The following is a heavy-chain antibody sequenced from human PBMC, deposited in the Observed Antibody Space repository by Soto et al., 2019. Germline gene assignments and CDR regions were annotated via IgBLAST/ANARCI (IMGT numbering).Heavy chain of an antibody. V-gene: IGHV4-59*01. CDR1: GGSITSYN. D-gene: IGHD2-21*01. Sequence: SETLSLTCTVSGGSITSYNGNWLRQPPGKALEWIGYVYNSGSTNYNPSLKSRVTISVDTSKNQFSLKVNSVTAADTAVYYCARRAVVAVTGSLDNWLDPWGQGILVTVSS. CDR2: VYNSGST. J-gene: IGHJ5*02. CDR3: ARRAVVAVTGSLDNWLDP.